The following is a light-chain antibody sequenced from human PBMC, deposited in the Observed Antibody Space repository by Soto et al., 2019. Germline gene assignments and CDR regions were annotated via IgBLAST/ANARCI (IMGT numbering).Light chain of an antibody. CDR1: QGISSY. J-gene: IGKJ1*01. CDR2: AAS. Sequence: AIRMTQSPSSFSASTGDRVTITCRASQGISSYLAWYQQKPGKAPKLLIYAASTLQSGVPSRFRGSGSGTDFTLTISCLQSEDFATYYCQQYYSYPRPFGQGTKGEIK. CDR3: QQYYSYPRP. V-gene: IGKV1-8*01.